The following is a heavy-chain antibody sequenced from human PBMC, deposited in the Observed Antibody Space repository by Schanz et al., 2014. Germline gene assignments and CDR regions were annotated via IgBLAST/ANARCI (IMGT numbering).Heavy chain of an antibody. CDR3: ARKGMPPIWSGYPYCFDF. D-gene: IGHD3-3*01. J-gene: IGHJ4*02. V-gene: IGHV1-46*01. CDR2: VNPSVRGT. Sequence: QVQLVQSGTQVKKPGASVKVSCKASGYTLSAYSLHWVRQAPGQGLEWMGIVNPSVRGTHFAREFQGRVTVTSDTSTSTVYMELSGLRSEDTAVYYCARKGMPPIWSGYPYCFDFWGQGTLXTVSS. CDR1: GYTLSAYS.